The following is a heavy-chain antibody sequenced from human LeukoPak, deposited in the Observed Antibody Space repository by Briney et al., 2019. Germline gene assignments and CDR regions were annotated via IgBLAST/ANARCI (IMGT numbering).Heavy chain of an antibody. D-gene: IGHD3-22*01. J-gene: IGHJ3*02. CDR2: INPSGGST. CDR1: GYTFTSYY. Sequence: ASVKASCKASGYTFTSYYMHWVRQAPGQGLEWMGIINPSGGSTSYAQKFQGRVTMTRDTSTSTVYMELSSLRSEDTAVYYCESRYYDSSGYHDAFDIWGQGTMVTVSS. V-gene: IGHV1-46*01. CDR3: ESRYYDSSGYHDAFDI.